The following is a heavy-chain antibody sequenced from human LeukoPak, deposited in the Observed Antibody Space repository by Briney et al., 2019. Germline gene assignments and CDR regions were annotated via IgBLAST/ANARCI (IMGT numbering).Heavy chain of an antibody. CDR1: GGSISSSSYY. CDR3: ASYYYDPPGWFQH. J-gene: IGHJ1*01. CDR2: IYYSGST. D-gene: IGHD3-22*01. V-gene: IGHV4-39*07. Sequence: SETLSLTCTVSGGSISSSSYYWGWIRQPPGKGLEWIGSIYYSGSTYYNPSLRSRVTISVDTSKNQFSLKLSSVTAADTAVYYCASYYYDPPGWFQHWGQGTLVTVSS.